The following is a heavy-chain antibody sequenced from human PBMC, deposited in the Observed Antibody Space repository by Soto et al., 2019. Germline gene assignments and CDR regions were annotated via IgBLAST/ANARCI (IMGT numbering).Heavy chain of an antibody. D-gene: IGHD2-15*01. Sequence: SETLSLTCTVSGGSISSSSYYWGWIRQPPGKGLEWIGSIYYSGSTYYNPSLKSRVTISVDTSKNQFSLKLSSVTAADTAVYYCARHGDCSGGSCNQPYYYYYYYMDVWGKGTTVTVSS. CDR1: GGSISSSSYY. J-gene: IGHJ6*03. CDR3: ARHGDCSGGSCNQPYYYYYYYMDV. CDR2: IYYSGST. V-gene: IGHV4-39*01.